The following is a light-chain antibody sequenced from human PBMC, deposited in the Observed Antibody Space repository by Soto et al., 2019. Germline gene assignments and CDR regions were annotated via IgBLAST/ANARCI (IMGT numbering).Light chain of an antibody. Sequence: EIVLTQSPATLSLSPGERATLSCRASQSVSSYLAWYQQKPGQAPRLLIYETSILHSGVPSRFSGSGSGTDFTLTISSLQPDDIATYYCQQYSTFWTFGQGTKVDI. CDR3: QQYSTFWT. CDR2: ETS. V-gene: IGKV3-11*01. CDR1: QSVSSY. J-gene: IGKJ1*01.